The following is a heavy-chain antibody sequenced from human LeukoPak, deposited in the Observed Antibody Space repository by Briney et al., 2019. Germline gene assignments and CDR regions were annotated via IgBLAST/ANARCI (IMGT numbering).Heavy chain of an antibody. J-gene: IGHJ4*02. CDR2: IYSGGST. D-gene: IGHD2-21*02. V-gene: IGHV3-53*01. CDR3: ARFRTWGDKAFDY. Sequence: GGSLRLSCAASGFTFSSNYMSWVRQAPGKGLEWVSVIYSGGSTYYADSVKGRFTISRDSAKNSLYLQMNSLRAEDTAAYYCARFRTWGDKAFDYWGQGTLVTVSS. CDR1: GFTFSSNY.